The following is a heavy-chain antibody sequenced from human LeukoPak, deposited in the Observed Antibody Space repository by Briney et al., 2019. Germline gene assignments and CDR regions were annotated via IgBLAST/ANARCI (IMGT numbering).Heavy chain of an antibody. V-gene: IGHV3-30-3*01. CDR2: ISYDGSNK. CDR1: GFTFSSYA. J-gene: IGHJ1*01. CDR3: ARDPSGYCSSTSCYTGVQGYFQH. D-gene: IGHD2-2*02. Sequence: GGSLRLSCAASGFTFSSYAMHWVRQAPGKGLEWVAVISYDGSNKYYADSVKGRFTISRDNSKNTLYLQMNSLRAEDTAVYYCARDPSGYCSSTSCYTGVQGYFQHWGQGTLVTVSS.